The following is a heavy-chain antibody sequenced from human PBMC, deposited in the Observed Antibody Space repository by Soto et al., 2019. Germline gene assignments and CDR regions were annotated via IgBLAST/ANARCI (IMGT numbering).Heavy chain of an antibody. CDR1: GDSVSSNSAA. CDR3: ARGDQGFDY. V-gene: IGHV6-1*01. J-gene: IGHJ4*02. Sequence: SQTLSLTCAISGDSVSSNSAAWNWIRQSPSRGLEWLGRTYYRSKWFNNYALSVKSRITINPDPSMHQFSLQLDSVTPEGTVVYYCARGDQGFDYWGQGTLVTGSS. CDR2: TYYRSKWFN. D-gene: IGHD3-16*01.